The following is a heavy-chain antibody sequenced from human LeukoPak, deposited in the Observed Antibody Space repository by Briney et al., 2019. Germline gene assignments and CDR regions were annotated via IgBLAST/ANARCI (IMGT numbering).Heavy chain of an antibody. CDR2: IYYSGST. J-gene: IGHJ3*02. D-gene: IGHD3-22*01. Sequence: PLQTLSLTCTVSGGSISSGDYYWSWIRQPPGKGLEWIGYIYYSGSTYYNPSLKSRVTISVDTSKNRFSLKLSSVTAADTAVYYCATHSSGYDSGNDAFDIWGQGTMVTVSS. CDR1: GGSISSGDYY. V-gene: IGHV4-30-4*08. CDR3: ATHSSGYDSGNDAFDI.